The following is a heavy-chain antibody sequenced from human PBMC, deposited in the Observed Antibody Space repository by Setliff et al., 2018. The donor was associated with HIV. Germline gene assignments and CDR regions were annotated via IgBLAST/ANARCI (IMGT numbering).Heavy chain of an antibody. CDR3: ARESTMVRGVSDY. CDR2: ISYDGTSK. D-gene: IGHD3-10*01. J-gene: IGHJ4*02. CDR1: GFTFSTHG. Sequence: GGSLRLSCAASGFTFSTHGMQWVRQAPGKGLEWVAIISYDGTSKHYADSVKGRFTISRDNAKNSLYLQLNSLRAEDTAVYYCARESTMVRGVSDYWGQGTLVTVSS. V-gene: IGHV3-30*03.